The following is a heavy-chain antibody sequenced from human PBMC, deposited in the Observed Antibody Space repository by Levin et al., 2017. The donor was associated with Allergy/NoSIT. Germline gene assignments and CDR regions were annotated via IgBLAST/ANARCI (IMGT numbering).Heavy chain of an antibody. J-gene: IGHJ5*02. D-gene: IGHD2-15*01. CDR2: MNPNSGNT. CDR1: GYTFTSYD. Sequence: PVASVKVSCKASGYTFTSYDINWVRQATGQGLEWMGWMNPNSGNTGYAQKFQGRVTMTRNTSISTAYMELSSLRSEDTAVYYCARGVVVVAASGGNWFDPWGQGTLVTVSS. CDR3: ARGVVVVAASGGNWFDP. V-gene: IGHV1-8*01.